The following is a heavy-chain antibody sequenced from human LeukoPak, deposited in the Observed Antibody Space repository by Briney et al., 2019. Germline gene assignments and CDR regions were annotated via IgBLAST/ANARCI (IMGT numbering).Heavy chain of an antibody. D-gene: IGHD3-3*01. CDR3: AREGSKDFWSGYFVPYYYMDV. J-gene: IGHJ6*03. CDR1: GDSFSDYY. CDR2: IYYSGST. Sequence: SETLSLTCTVSGDSFSDYYWSWIRQPPGQGLEWIGFIYYSGSTKYNPSHKSRVTISVDTSKIQFSLKLSSVTAADTAVYYCAREGSKDFWSGYFVPYYYMDVWGKGTTVTVSS. V-gene: IGHV4-59*01.